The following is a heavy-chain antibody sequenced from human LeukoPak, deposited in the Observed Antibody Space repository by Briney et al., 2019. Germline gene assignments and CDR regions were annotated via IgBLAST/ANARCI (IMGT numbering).Heavy chain of an antibody. CDR2: IYYSGST. V-gene: IGHV4-59*01. D-gene: IGHD3-9*01. CDR3: ARSSDILTGPNFDY. CDR1: GGSISSYY. Sequence: PSETLSLTCTVSGGSISSYYWSWIRQPPGKGLEWIGYIYYSGSTNYNPSLKSRVTISVDTSKNQFSLKLSSVTAADTAVYYCARSSDILTGPNFDYWGQGTLVTVSS. J-gene: IGHJ4*02.